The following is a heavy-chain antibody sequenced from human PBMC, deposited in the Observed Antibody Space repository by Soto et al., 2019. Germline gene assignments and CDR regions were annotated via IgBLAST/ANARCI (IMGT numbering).Heavy chain of an antibody. CDR3: ASHAPAISISDH. V-gene: IGHV4-39*01. J-gene: IGHJ4*02. Sequence: QLQLQESGPGLVKPSETLSLTCTVSGGSISSSSYYWGWIRQPPGKGLEWIGSIYYSGSTYYNPSLMSRVTISVVPSTHQFSRKLSSVTAADPAVYYCASHAPAISISDHWGQGTLVTVSS. CDR1: GGSISSSSYY. D-gene: IGHD3-3*01. CDR2: IYYSGST.